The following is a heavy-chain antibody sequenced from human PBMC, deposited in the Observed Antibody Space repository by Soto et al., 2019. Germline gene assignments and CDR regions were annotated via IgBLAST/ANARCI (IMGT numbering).Heavy chain of an antibody. CDR1: GGSISSYY. D-gene: IGHD1-1*01. CDR3: ARESTGTTGAFDI. V-gene: IGHV4-59*01. Sequence: QVQLQESGPGLVKPSETLSLTCTVSGGSISSYYWSWIRQPPGKGLEWIGYIYYSGSTNYNPSLKSRVTISVDTSKNQFSLKLSSVTAADTAVYYCARESTGTTGAFDIWGQGTMVTVSS. CDR2: IYYSGST. J-gene: IGHJ3*02.